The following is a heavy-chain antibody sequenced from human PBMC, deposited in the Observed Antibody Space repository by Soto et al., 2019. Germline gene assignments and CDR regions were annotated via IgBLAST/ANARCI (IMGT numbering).Heavy chain of an antibody. CDR2: IYPGDSDT. CDR1: GCSFASHW. CDR3: ARYSGSYWHYLDF. D-gene: IGHD1-26*01. Sequence: GESLKISCKGSGCSFASHWVAWVRQMPEKGLEWIGTIYPGDSDTKYSSAFRGHVTISADTSVSTAYLQWRSLEATDSAIYYCARYSGSYWHYLDFWGQGTLVTVSS. V-gene: IGHV5-51*01. J-gene: IGHJ4*02.